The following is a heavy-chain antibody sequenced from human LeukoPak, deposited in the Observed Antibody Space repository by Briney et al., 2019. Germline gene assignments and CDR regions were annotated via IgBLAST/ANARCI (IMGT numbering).Heavy chain of an antibody. J-gene: IGHJ4*02. D-gene: IGHD5-24*01. V-gene: IGHV3-7*05. CDR3: ARASNPWLQLS. Sequence: GGSLRLSCAASGFTFSNYWMIWVRQAPGKGLEWVANIQQDGGQKRYADSVRGRFTVSRDNAQTSLYLHMNSLRAEDTAVYYCARASNPWLQLSWGQGTLVTVSS. CDR1: GFTFSNYW. CDR2: IQQDGGQK.